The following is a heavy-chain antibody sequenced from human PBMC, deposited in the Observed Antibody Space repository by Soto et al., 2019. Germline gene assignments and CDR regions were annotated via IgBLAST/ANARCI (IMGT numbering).Heavy chain of an antibody. J-gene: IGHJ4*02. V-gene: IGHV3-15*01. CDR3: TTEDRYNWTFGY. CDR2: IKSKTDGGTT. D-gene: IGHD1-20*01. CDR1: GFTFSNAW. Sequence: GGSLRLSCAASGFTFSNAWMSWVSQAPGKGLEWVGRIKSKTDGGTTDYAAPVKGRLTISRDDSKNTLYLQMNSLKTEDTAVYYCTTEDRYNWTFGYWGQGTLVTVSS.